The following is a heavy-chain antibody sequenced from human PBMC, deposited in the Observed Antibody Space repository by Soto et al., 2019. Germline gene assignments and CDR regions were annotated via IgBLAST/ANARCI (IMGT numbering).Heavy chain of an antibody. CDR2: ISYDGSNK. J-gene: IGHJ6*02. Sequence: QVQLVESGGGVVQPGRSLRLSCAASGFTFSSYGMHWVRQAPGKGLEWVAVISYDGSNKYYADSVKGRFTISRDNSKNTLYLQMNSLRAEDTAVYYCAKSGKNHYYGMDVGGQGTTVTVSS. CDR1: GFTFSSYG. CDR3: AKSGKNHYYGMDV. V-gene: IGHV3-30*18.